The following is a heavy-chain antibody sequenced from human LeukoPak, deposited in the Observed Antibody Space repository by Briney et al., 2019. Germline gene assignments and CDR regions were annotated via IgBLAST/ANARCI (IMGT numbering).Heavy chain of an antibody. V-gene: IGHV3-53*01. CDR2: IDRGGST. J-gene: IGHJ2*01. CDR1: GSTVSTNY. D-gene: IGHD2-21*01. CDR3: ASRLGDRYWYFDL. Sequence: PGGSLRLSCAASGSTVSTNYMSWVRQAPGKGLEWVTAIDRGGSTYYADSVKGRFTISRDNSKNTLYLQMNSLRAEDTAVYYCASRLGDRYWYFDLWGRGTLVTVSS.